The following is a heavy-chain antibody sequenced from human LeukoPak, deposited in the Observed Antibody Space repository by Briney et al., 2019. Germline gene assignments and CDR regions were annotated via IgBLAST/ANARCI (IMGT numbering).Heavy chain of an antibody. CDR3: ARAPTGMDV. J-gene: IGHJ6*02. V-gene: IGHV3-30*04. Sequence: GGSLRLSCVASRFAFSRYAMHWVRQAPGKGLEWVTAISYDGSNRYYTDSVKGQFSISRDDSKNTLYLEMNSLTIEDTAMYYCARAPTGMDVWGQGTTVIVS. CDR2: ISYDGSNR. CDR1: RFAFSRYA.